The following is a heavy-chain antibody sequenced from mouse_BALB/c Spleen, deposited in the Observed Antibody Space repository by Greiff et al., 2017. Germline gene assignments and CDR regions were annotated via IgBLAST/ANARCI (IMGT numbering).Heavy chain of an antibody. Sequence: EVQLQQSGPELVKPGASVKISCKASGYTFTDYNMHWVKQSHGKSLEWIGYIYPYNGGTGYNQKFKSKATLTVDNSSSTAYMELRSLTSEDSAVYYCAREGNYRGAMDYWGQGTSVTVSS. D-gene: IGHD2-1*01. V-gene: IGHV1S29*02. J-gene: IGHJ4*01. CDR2: IYPYNGGT. CDR1: GYTFTDYN. CDR3: AREGNYRGAMDY.